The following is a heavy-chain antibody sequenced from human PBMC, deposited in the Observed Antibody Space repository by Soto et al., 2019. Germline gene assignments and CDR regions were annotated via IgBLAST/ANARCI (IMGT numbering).Heavy chain of an antibody. CDR3: ARLTTSQSYDAFDI. D-gene: IGHD4-17*01. Sequence: EVQLVESGGGLVQPGGSLKLSCAASGFTFSGSAMHWVRQASGKGLEWVGRIRSKADNYATIYAASVKGRFTISRDDSKKTAYLQMNSLKTEDTAVYYCARLTTSQSYDAFDIWGQGTMVTVSS. J-gene: IGHJ3*02. CDR1: GFTFSGSA. V-gene: IGHV3-73*01. CDR2: IRSKADNYAT.